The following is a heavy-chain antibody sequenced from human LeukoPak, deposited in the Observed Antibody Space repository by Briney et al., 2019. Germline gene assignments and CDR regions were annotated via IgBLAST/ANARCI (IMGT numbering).Heavy chain of an antibody. D-gene: IGHD4-23*01. CDR3: ARARLQWSFDY. V-gene: IGHV4-39*07. CDR1: GGSISSSSYY. J-gene: IGHJ4*02. Sequence: SETLSLTCTVSGGSISSSSYYWGWIRQPPGKGLEWIGSIYYSGSTYYNPSLKSRVTISVDTSKNQFSLKLSSVTAADTAVYYCARARLQWSFDYWGQGTLVTVSS. CDR2: IYYSGST.